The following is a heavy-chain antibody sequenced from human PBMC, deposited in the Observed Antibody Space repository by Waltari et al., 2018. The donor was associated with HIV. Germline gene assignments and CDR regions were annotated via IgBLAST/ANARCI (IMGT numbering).Heavy chain of an antibody. Sequence: QSTTEIRRQGDSVRVSSRSSGNKFVNNDINWLLQAAGKGLEWIGYINPKTGDTHSLEKYWGRLTLSTNISTATAYLDLTNVTTDDMATYYCTRGLALRIAAPGADVWGQGTIVIVSS. CDR1: GNKFVNND. CDR3: TRGLALRIAAPGADV. J-gene: IGHJ6*02. D-gene: IGHD4-17*01. CDR2: INPKTGDT. V-gene: IGHV1-8*01.